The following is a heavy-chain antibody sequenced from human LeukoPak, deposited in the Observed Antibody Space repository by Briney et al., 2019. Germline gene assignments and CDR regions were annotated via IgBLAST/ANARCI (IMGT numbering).Heavy chain of an antibody. CDR3: ARGSPGDGFFDY. Sequence: PSETLSLTCAVYGGSFSGYYWSWIRQPPGKGLEWIGEINHSGSTNYNPSLKSRVTISVDTSKNQFSLKLSSVTAADTAVYYCARGSPGDGFFDYWGQGTLVTVSS. CDR2: INHSGST. D-gene: IGHD2-21*02. J-gene: IGHJ4*02. V-gene: IGHV4-34*01. CDR1: GGSFSGYY.